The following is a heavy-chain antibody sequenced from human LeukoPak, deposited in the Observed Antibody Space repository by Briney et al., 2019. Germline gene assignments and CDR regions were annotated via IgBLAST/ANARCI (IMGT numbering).Heavy chain of an antibody. J-gene: IGHJ6*03. CDR2: INHSGST. V-gene: IGHV4-34*01. CDR1: GGSFGDYY. CDR3: ARWVVAADYYYYMDV. D-gene: IGHD2-15*01. Sequence: SETLSLTCAVYGGSFGDYYWSWIRQPPGKGLEWIGEINHSGSTNYNPSLKSRVTISVDTSKNQFSLKLSSVTAADTAVYYCARWVVAADYYYYMDVWGKGTTVTVSS.